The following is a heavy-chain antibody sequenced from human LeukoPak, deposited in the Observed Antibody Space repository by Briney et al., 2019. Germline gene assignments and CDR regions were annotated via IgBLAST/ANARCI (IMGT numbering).Heavy chain of an antibody. V-gene: IGHV4-4*07. CDR1: GASISSYY. J-gene: IGHJ5*02. CDR2: IYATGST. CDR3: AREFSTNWFDP. Sequence: SETLSLTCTVSGASISSYYWSWIGQPAGKGLEWIGRIYATGSTNYNPSLESRVTMSLDTSKNHLSLKVTSVTAADTAVYYCAREFSTNWFDPWGQGTLVTVSS.